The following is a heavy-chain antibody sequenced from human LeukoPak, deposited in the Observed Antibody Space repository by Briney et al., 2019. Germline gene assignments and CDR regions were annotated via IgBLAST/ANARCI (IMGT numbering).Heavy chain of an antibody. CDR1: GFTFSSYG. CDR2: IRYDGSNK. V-gene: IGHV3-30*02. CDR3: AKRGSYSSSSGVLDY. D-gene: IGHD6-6*01. Sequence: PGGSLRLSCAASGFTFSSYGMHWVRQAPGKGLEWVAFIRYDGSNKYYADSVKGRFTISRDNSKNTLYLQMNSLRPEDTAVYYCAKRGSYSSSSGVLDYWGQGTLVTVSS. J-gene: IGHJ4*02.